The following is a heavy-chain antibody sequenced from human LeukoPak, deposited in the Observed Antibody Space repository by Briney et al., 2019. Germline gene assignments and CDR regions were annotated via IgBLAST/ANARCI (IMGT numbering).Heavy chain of an antibody. Sequence: GASVKVSRKASGYTFTSYGISWVRQAPGQGLEWMGWIGAYNGNTNYAQKLQGRVTMTTDTSTSTPYMELRSLRSDDTAVYYCARDQDFWSGYYYYGMDVWGQGTTVTVSS. V-gene: IGHV1-18*01. CDR1: GYTFTSYG. D-gene: IGHD3-3*01. CDR3: ARDQDFWSGYYYYGMDV. J-gene: IGHJ6*02. CDR2: IGAYNGNT.